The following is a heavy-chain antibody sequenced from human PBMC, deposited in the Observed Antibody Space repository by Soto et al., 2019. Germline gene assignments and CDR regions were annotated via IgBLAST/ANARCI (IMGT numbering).Heavy chain of an antibody. CDR2: INPSGGST. V-gene: IGHV1-46*03. D-gene: IGHD3-3*01. CDR1: GYTFTSYY. Sequence: ASVKVSCKASGYTFTSYYMHWVRQAPGQGLEWMGIINPSGGSTSYAQKFQGRVTMTRDTSTSTVYMELSSLRSEDTAVYYCARDSSPGYDFWSGYGQAGIYYYMDVWGKGTTDTVSS. CDR3: ARDSSPGYDFWSGYGQAGIYYYMDV. J-gene: IGHJ6*03.